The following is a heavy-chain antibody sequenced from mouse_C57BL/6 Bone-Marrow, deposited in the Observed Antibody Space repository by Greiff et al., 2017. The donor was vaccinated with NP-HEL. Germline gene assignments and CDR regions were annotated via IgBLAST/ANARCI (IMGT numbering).Heavy chain of an antibody. Sequence: EVKVVESGGGLVQPGGSLKLSCAASGFTFSDYYMYWVRQTPEKRLEWVAYISNGGGSTYYPDTVKGRFTISRDNAKNTLYLQMSRLKSEDTAMYYCARLMDYWGQGTSVTVSS. V-gene: IGHV5-12*01. CDR2: ISNGGGST. J-gene: IGHJ4*01. CDR3: ARLMDY. CDR1: GFTFSDYY.